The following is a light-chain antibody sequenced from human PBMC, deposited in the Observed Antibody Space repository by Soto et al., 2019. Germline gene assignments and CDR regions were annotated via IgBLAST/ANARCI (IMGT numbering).Light chain of an antibody. V-gene: IGKV3-20*01. CDR1: QSVSSNY. CDR2: GAS. J-gene: IGKJ1*01. CDR3: QQYGSSPRT. Sequence: EIMLTQSPGTLSLSPGERVTLSCRASQSVSSNYLAWYQQKPGQAPRLFIYGASSRATGIPDRFSGSGSGTDFTLTISRLEPEDFAVYYCQQYGSSPRTFGQGTKVEIK.